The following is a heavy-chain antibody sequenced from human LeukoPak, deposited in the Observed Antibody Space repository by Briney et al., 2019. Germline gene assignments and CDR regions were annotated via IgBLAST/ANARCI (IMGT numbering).Heavy chain of an antibody. V-gene: IGHV4-59*01. D-gene: IGHD6-19*01. Sequence: SETLSLTCTVSAGSISAYYWTWIRQPPGKGLERLGHIYYSGSTKYNPSLTSRVTISLDTSKNQFSLVLSSVTAADTAVYYCARSVAVPGTEIDFWGQGTLVTVSS. CDR2: IYYSGST. CDR3: ARSVAVPGTEIDF. J-gene: IGHJ4*02. CDR1: AGSISAYY.